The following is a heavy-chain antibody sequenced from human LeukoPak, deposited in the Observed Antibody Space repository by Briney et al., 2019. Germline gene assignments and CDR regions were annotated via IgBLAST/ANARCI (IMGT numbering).Heavy chain of an antibody. D-gene: IGHD4-23*01. CDR2: MNPNSGNT. CDR3: ARGLRWYGPRVFDI. Sequence: ASVKVSCKASGYTFTSYDINWVRQATGQGLEWMGWMNPNSGNTGYAQKFQGRVTMTRNTSISTAYMELSSLRSEDTAVYYCARGLRWYGPRVFDIWGQGTMVTVSS. J-gene: IGHJ3*02. CDR1: GYTFTSYD. V-gene: IGHV1-8*01.